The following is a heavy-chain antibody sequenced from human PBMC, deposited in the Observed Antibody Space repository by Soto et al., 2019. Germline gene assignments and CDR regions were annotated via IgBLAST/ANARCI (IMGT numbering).Heavy chain of an antibody. Sequence: TLSLTCAVYGGSXSGYYWSWIRQPPGKGLEGNGEINHSGXXNYNPSLKSRVTISVDTSKNQFSLKLSSVTAADTAVYYCARDRRNGRVYWGQGTLVTVSS. D-gene: IGHD2-8*01. CDR1: GGSXSGYY. CDR3: ARDRRNGRVY. V-gene: IGHV4-34*09. J-gene: IGHJ4*02. CDR2: INHSGXX.